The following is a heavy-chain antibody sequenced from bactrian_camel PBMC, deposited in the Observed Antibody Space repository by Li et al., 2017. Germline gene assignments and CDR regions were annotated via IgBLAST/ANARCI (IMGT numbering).Heavy chain of an antibody. CDR2: FYSDGSSAT. Sequence: HVQLVESGGGLVQPGGSLRLSCSASQFTFSNYYIGWVRQAPGKGLEWVSTFYSDGSSATYYAESVKGRFTVSKDNAKNTVYLQMNSLKPEDTAVYYCLRDPTIGHMSYWGQGTQVTVS. CDR3: LRDPTIGHMSY. D-gene: IGHD2*01. CDR1: QFTFSNYY. V-gene: IGHV3S5*01. J-gene: IGHJ4*01.